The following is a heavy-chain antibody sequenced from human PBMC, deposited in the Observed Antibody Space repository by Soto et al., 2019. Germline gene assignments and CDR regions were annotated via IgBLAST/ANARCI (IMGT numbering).Heavy chain of an antibody. Sequence: QVQLVQSGAEVKKPGASVKFSCKASGYTFTSYGIRWVRQAPGQGLEWMGGISADNGNTNYTQKRQGRVTMTTDTTTSTAYMERRSLRYDDTAVYYCARGTTVETGSYWGQGTLFTVSS. D-gene: IGHD4-17*01. V-gene: IGHV1-18*01. CDR2: ISADNGNT. J-gene: IGHJ4*02. CDR1: GYTFTSYG. CDR3: ARGTTVETGSY.